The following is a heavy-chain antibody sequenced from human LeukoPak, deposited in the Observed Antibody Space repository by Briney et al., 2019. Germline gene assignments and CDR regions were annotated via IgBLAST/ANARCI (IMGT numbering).Heavy chain of an antibody. CDR3: ARISQSSGGFYY. CDR2: ISYTGIT. D-gene: IGHD2-15*01. V-gene: IGHV4-31*02. Sequence: SETLSLTCTVSGGSITSGGFYWSWIRQPPGKGLEWIGFISYTGITYYNPSLKSRLSLSLDTSKSQFSLKLSSVNAADTAVYYCARISQSSGGFYYWGRGTLVTVSS. CDR1: GGSITSGGFY. J-gene: IGHJ4*02.